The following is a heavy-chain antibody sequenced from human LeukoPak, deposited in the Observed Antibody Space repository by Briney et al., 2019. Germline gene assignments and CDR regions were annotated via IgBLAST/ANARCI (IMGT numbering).Heavy chain of an antibody. CDR1: GFTFSDSR. J-gene: IGHJ3*02. CDR3: AKDRYSSGWGAAFDI. D-gene: IGHD6-19*01. CDR2: ISYDGSNK. Sequence: PGGSLRLSCAASGFTFSDSRMHWVRQAPGKGLEWAALISYDGSNKYYADSVKGRFTISRSNSKNILYLQMNSLRPEETAVYYCAKDRYSSGWGAAFDIWGQGTMVTVSS. V-gene: IGHV3-30*18.